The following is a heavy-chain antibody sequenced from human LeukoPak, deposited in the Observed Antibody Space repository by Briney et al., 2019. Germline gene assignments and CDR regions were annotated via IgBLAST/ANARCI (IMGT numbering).Heavy chain of an antibody. V-gene: IGHV4-31*11. CDR1: GGSISSGGYY. D-gene: IGHD4/OR15-4a*01. CDR3: ARNFGAWSSGGYYYYGMDV. CDR2: IYYSGST. J-gene: IGHJ6*02. Sequence: PSETLSLTCAVSGGSISSGGYYWSWIRQHPGKGLEWIGYIYYSGSTYYNPSLKSRVTISVDTSKNQFSLKLSSVTAADTAVYYCARNFGAWSSGGYYYYGMDVWGQGTTVTVSS.